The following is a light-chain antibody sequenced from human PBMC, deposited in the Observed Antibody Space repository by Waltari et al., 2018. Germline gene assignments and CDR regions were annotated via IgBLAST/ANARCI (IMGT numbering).Light chain of an antibody. V-gene: IGLV2-14*03. CDR2: DVT. J-gene: IGLJ2*01. Sequence: QSALTQPASVSGSPGQSITISCSGLGSAAGASESVSWHQHHPDKAPQVIIYDVTHRPSGVSDRFSASKSANTVSLTISRLQPEDEADYYCSSQTLDGLVLFGGGTRLTVL. CDR1: GSAAGASES. CDR3: SSQTLDGLVL.